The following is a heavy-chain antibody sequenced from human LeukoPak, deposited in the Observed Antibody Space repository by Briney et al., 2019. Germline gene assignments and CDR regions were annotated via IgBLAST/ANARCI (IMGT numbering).Heavy chain of an antibody. J-gene: IGHJ5*02. D-gene: IGHD6-6*01. Sequence: PSETLSLTCTVSGYSISSGYYWGWIRQPPGKGLEWIGSIYHSGSTYYNPSLKSRVTILVDTSKNQFSLKLSSVTAADTAVYYCARENSSSSDWFDPWGQGTLVTVSS. CDR2: IYHSGST. CDR3: ARENSSSSDWFDP. V-gene: IGHV4-38-2*02. CDR1: GYSISSGYY.